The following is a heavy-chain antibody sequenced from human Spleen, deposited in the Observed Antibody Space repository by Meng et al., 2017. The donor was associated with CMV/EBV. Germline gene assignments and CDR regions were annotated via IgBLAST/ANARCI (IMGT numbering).Heavy chain of an antibody. CDR2: VSSGDGNT. V-gene: IGHV3-23*01. J-gene: IGHJ4*02. Sequence: GESLKISCVASGFTFRLYAMSWVRQAPGKGLEWVSGVSSGDGNTYYADSMKGRFIISRENSENTLHLQMNSLRAEDTAVYYCAREARGRYSNYWGVDNYWGQGTLVTVSS. D-gene: IGHD4-11*01. CDR1: GFTFRLYA. CDR3: AREARGRYSNYWGVDNY.